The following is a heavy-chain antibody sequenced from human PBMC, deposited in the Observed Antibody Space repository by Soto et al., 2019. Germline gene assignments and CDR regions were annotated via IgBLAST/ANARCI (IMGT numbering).Heavy chain of an antibody. Sequence: GGSLRLSCAVSGITFSNSAMHWVRQAPGKGLDWVAFISYDGKNQYYADSVKGRFTISRDNSRNTLYLQMNSLRAEDTAIYYCACSRRPARLGPKGAIDYWGQGTLVTVSS. V-gene: IGHV3-30*04. J-gene: IGHJ4*02. D-gene: IGHD2-15*01. CDR3: ACSRRPARLGPKGAIDY. CDR1: GITFSNSA. CDR2: ISYDGKNQ.